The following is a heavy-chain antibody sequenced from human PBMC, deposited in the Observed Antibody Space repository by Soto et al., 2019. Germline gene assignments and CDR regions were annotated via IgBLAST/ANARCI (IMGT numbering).Heavy chain of an antibody. Sequence: ASVKVSCKASGYTLTTYYRHWVRQAPGQGLEWMGIINPSGGSTSYAQKFQGRVTMTRDTSTSTVYMELSSLRSEDTAVYYCARDTTVTNYYYYGMDVWGQGTTVTVSS. V-gene: IGHV1-46*01. CDR1: GYTLTTYY. CDR2: INPSGGST. J-gene: IGHJ6*02. CDR3: ARDTTVTNYYYYGMDV. D-gene: IGHD4-4*01.